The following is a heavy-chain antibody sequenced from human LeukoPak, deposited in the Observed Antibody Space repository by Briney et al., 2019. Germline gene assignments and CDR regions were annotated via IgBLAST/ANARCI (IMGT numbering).Heavy chain of an antibody. CDR3: AREEVEYGMDV. CDR2: IYHSGST. D-gene: IGHD2-15*01. Sequence: SETLSLTCAVSGGSISSGGYSWSWIRQPPGKGLEWIGYIYHSGSTYYNPSLKSRVTISVDRSKNQFSLKLSSVTAADTAVYYCAREEVEYGMDVWGQGTTVTVSS. CDR1: GGSISSGGYS. V-gene: IGHV4-30-2*01. J-gene: IGHJ6*02.